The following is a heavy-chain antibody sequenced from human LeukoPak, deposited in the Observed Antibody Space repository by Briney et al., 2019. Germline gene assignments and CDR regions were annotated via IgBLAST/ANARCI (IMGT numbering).Heavy chain of an antibody. J-gene: IGHJ3*02. D-gene: IGHD1-26*01. CDR1: GFTLRSHY. Sequence: PGGSLRLSCVASGFTLRSHYISWFRQAPGKGLEWVANVRQDGREKYYAASVKGRFTISRDNAKNSMHLQMDSLRAEDTAVYHCAREAVVGGTDDAFDIWGQGTMVSVSS. V-gene: IGHV3-7*01. CDR2: VRQDGREK. CDR3: AREAVVGGTDDAFDI.